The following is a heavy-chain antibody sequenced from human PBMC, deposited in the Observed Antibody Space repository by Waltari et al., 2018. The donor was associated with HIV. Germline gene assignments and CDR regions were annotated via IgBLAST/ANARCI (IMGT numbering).Heavy chain of an antibody. CDR1: GFTFSSYW. D-gene: IGHD5-18*01. V-gene: IGHV3-74*01. CDR3: ASGYSYGERGEWGRDAFDI. J-gene: IGHJ3*02. Sequence: GGSLRLSCAASGFTFSSYWMHWVRQAPGKGLVWVSRINSDGSSTSYADSVKGRFTISRDNAKNTLYLQMNSLRAEDTAVYYCASGYSYGERGEWGRDAFDIWGQGTMVTVSS. CDR2: INSDGSST.